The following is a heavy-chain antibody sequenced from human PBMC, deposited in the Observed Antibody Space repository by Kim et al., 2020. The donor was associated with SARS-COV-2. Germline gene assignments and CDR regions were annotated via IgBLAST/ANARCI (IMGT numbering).Heavy chain of an antibody. CDR2: SNK. D-gene: IGHD1-26*01. V-gene: IGHV3-30*01. J-gene: IGHJ6*02. Sequence: SNKYYAASVKGRFTISRDNSKNTLYLQMNSLRAEDTAVYYCARDVGASMDVWGQGTTVTVSS. CDR3: ARDVGASMDV.